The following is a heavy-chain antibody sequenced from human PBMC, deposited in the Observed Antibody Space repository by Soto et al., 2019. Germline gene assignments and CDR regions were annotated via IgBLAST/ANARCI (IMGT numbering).Heavy chain of an antibody. D-gene: IGHD3-10*01. CDR2: IYYSGST. CDR3: ARDYYGSGIGY. CDR1: GGSISSYY. V-gene: IGHV4-59*08. Sequence: SETLSLTCTVSGGSISSYYWSWIRQPPGKGLEWIGYIYYSGSTNYNPSLKSRVTISVDTSKNQFSLKLSSVTAADTAVYYCARDYYGSGIGYWGQGTLVTVSS. J-gene: IGHJ4*02.